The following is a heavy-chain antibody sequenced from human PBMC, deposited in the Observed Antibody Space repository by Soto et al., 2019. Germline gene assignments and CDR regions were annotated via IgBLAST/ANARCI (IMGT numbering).Heavy chain of an antibody. CDR2: IYTSGST. Sequence: SETLSLTCTVSGGSISSYYWSWIRQPAGKGLEWIGRIYTSGSTNYNPSLKSRVTMSVDTSKNQFSQKLSSVTAADTAVYYCARDWVNYYDSSGYYYYYGMDVWGQGTTVTVSS. V-gene: IGHV4-4*07. CDR3: ARDWVNYYDSSGYYYYYGMDV. D-gene: IGHD3-22*01. CDR1: GGSISSYY. J-gene: IGHJ6*02.